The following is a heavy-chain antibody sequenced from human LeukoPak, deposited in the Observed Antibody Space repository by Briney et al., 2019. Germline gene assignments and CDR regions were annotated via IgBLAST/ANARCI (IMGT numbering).Heavy chain of an antibody. D-gene: IGHD3-22*01. Sequence: GGSLRLSCAASGFTFSSYAMSCVLQAPGKGLERVSGISGSGGSTYYADSVKGRFTISRDNSKNTLYLQMNSLRAEDTAVYHCAKGRYYYDNSDAFEIWGQGTMVTVSS. CDR3: AKGRYYYDNSDAFEI. J-gene: IGHJ3*02. CDR1: GFTFSSYA. CDR2: ISGSGGST. V-gene: IGHV3-23*01.